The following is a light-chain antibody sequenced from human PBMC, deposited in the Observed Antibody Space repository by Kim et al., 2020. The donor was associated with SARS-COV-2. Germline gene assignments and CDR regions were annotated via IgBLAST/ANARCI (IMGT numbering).Light chain of an antibody. Sequence: VALGQTVRITCQGDRIRSYYATWYQQKPGQAPILVIYGKNNRPSGIPDRFSGSSSGNTASLTSTGTQAGDEADYYCNSRDSNDNVVFGGGTQLTVL. V-gene: IGLV3-19*01. CDR1: RIRSYY. CDR3: NSRDSNDNVV. J-gene: IGLJ2*01. CDR2: GKN.